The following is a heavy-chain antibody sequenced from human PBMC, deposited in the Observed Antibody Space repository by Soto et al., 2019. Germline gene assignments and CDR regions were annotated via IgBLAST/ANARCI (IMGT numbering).Heavy chain of an antibody. V-gene: IGHV2-5*02. CDR2: IYWDDDK. Sequence: QITLKESGPPLVKPTQTLTLTCTFSGFSLSTSGVGVGWIRQPPGKALEWLALIYWDDDKRYSPSLKSRLTITKDTSKNQVVLTMTNMDPVDTATYYCAHRRPLYDSSGYSEAFDYWGQGTLVTVSS. CDR1: GFSLSTSGVG. CDR3: AHRRPLYDSSGYSEAFDY. D-gene: IGHD3-22*01. J-gene: IGHJ4*02.